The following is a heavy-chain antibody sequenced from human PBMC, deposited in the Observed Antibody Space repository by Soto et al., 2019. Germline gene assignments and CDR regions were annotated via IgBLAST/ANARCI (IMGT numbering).Heavy chain of an antibody. CDR1: GLTFPHAW. V-gene: IGHV3-15*01. Sequence: GGSLRLSCAASGLTFPHAWMTWVRQAPGKGPEWVGLIKSYVYGGTSDYAAPVKGRFTISRDDSTKTVYLQMNSLKTQDKPIYFCEKDIPFTGGPCFAYGGGGARAPVS. J-gene: IGHJ4*02. D-gene: IGHD2-8*02. CDR2: IKSYVYGGTS. CDR3: EKDIPFTGGPCFAY.